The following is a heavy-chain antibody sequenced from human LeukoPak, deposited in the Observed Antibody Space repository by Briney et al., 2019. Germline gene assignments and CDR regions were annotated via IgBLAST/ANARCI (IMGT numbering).Heavy chain of an antibody. Sequence: GGSLRLSCATSGVTFSSYSMNGGRQGPGKGLGWGSYITSSSSTIYYADSVKGRLPISRATAENSLHLQMNSLRAADTAVYYCTRHPHALDSWGQGTLVTVSS. V-gene: IGHV3-48*01. CDR1: GVTFSSYS. CDR3: TRHPHALDS. CDR2: ITSSSSTI. J-gene: IGHJ4*02.